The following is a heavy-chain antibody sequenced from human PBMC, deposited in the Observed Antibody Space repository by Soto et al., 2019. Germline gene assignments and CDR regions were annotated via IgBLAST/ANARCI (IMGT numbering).Heavy chain of an antibody. CDR3: ASQDKEDSTRLFPYYYYGMDV. CDR1: GGSISSSSYY. CDR2: IYYSGST. Sequence: SETLSLTCTVSGGSISSSSYYWGWIRQPPGKGLEWIGSIYYSGSTYYNPSLKSRVTISVDTSKNQFSLKLSSVTAADTAVYYCASQDKEDSTRLFPYYYYGMDVWGQGTTVTVSS. J-gene: IGHJ6*02. V-gene: IGHV4-39*01. D-gene: IGHD2-2*01.